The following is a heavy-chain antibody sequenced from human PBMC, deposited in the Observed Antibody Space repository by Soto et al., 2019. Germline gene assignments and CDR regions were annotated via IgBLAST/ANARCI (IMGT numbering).Heavy chain of an antibody. V-gene: IGHV2-5*02. J-gene: IGHJ5*02. D-gene: IGHD2-15*01. CDR2: VYWDDDK. CDR1: GFSLSTFGVG. Sequence: QITLKESGPTLVKPTQTLTLTCTFSGFSLSTFGVGVTWIRQPPGKALEWLALVYWDDDKRYSPSLRSSLTITKDTSKKQVVLTRTDLDPADTATYFCAPTMTPNWFDPWGQGTLVTVSS. CDR3: APTMTPNWFDP.